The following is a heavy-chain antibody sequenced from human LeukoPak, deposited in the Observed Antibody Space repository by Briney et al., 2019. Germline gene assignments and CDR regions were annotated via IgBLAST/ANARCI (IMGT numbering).Heavy chain of an antibody. V-gene: IGHV4-39*07. CDR1: GGSMSISSYY. CDR2: IYYSGST. D-gene: IGHD3-16*01. CDR3: ARGQIMITFGGVQTHFDY. J-gene: IGHJ4*02. Sequence: PSETLSLTCAVSGGSMSISSYYWGWTRQPPGKGLEWIGSIYYSGSTYYNPSLKSRVTISVDTSKNQFSLKLSSVTAADTAVYYCARGQIMITFGGVQTHFDYWGQGTLVTVSS.